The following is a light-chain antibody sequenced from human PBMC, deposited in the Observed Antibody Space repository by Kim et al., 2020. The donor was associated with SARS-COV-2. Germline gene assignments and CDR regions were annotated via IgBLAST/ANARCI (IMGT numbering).Light chain of an antibody. V-gene: IGLV2-11*01. CDR1: SSDVGGYNY. CDR3: CSYAGSYTYV. J-gene: IGLJ1*01. Sequence: QSALTQLRSVSGSPGQSVTISCTGTSSDVGGYNYVSWYQHHPGKAPKLMNYDVSKRPSGVPDRFSVSKSGNTASLTVSGLQAEDEADYYCCSYAGSYTYVFGTGTKVTVL. CDR2: DVS.